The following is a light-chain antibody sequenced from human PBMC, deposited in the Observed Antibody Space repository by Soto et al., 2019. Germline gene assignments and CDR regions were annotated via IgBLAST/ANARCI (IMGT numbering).Light chain of an antibody. CDR1: SSDVGGYNY. CDR3: SSYTSSNTLV. Sequence: QSSLTQHASVSVSPGRSITISCTGTSSDVGGYNYVSWYQHRPGKAPKFMISEVSNRPSGVSNRFSASKSGNTASLTISGLQGEDEADYYCSSYTSSNTLVFGTGTKVTV. CDR2: EVS. V-gene: IGLV2-14*01. J-gene: IGLJ1*01.